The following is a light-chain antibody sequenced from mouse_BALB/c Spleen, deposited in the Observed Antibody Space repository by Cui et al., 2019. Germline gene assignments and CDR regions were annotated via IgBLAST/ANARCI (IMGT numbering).Light chain of an antibody. CDR1: SSVSY. J-gene: IGKJ4*01. V-gene: IGKV4-68*01. CDR3: QQWSSNPFT. Sequence: QIVLTQSPALMSASPGDNVTMTCSASSSVSYMYWYQQKPRSSPKPWIYLTSNLASGVPARFSGSGSGTSYSLTISSMEAEDAATYYCQQWSSNPFTFGSGTKLEIK. CDR2: LTS.